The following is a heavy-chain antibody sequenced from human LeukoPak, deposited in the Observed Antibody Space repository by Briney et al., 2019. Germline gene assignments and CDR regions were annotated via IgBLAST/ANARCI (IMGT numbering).Heavy chain of an antibody. CDR1: GFTFSLCA. Sequence: PGGSLRLSCAASGFTFSLCAMNWVRQAPGKGLEWVSGISGSGGSTYYADSVKGRFTISRDNSKNTLYLQMNSLRAEDTAVYYCAKIVGASFGYWGQGTLVTVSS. CDR3: AKIVGASFGY. CDR2: ISGSGGST. D-gene: IGHD1-26*01. V-gene: IGHV3-23*01. J-gene: IGHJ4*02.